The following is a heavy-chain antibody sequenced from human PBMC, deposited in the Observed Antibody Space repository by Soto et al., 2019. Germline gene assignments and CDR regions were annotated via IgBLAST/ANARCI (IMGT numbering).Heavy chain of an antibody. CDR2: IYWDDDK. J-gene: IGHJ6*02. CDR1: GLSLSTTGVG. V-gene: IGHV2-5*02. CDR3: VQSRCGGDCLQSYSSHSYYGLDV. D-gene: IGHD2-21*02. Sequence: ITLKESGPSLVKTTQTLTLTCTFSGLSLSTTGVGVGWIRQPPGKALEWLALIYWDDDKRYSPSLKSRLTITKDTSKNQVVLTMTNMDPVDTATYYCVQSRCGGDCLQSYSSHSYYGLDVWAQGTTVTVSS.